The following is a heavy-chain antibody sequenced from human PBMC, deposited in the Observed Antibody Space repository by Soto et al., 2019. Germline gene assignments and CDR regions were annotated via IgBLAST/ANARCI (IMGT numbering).Heavy chain of an antibody. V-gene: IGHV3-23*01. CDR1: GFTFSSYA. J-gene: IGHJ4*02. CDR3: AKSLSTATSFDY. CDR2: ISVTGDT. Sequence: GGSLRLSCAASGFTFSSYAMNWVRQAPGKGPEWVSHISVTGDTYYADPVKGRFTISRDNSKNTLFLQMNSLRAEDTAVYYCAKSLSTATSFDYWGQGTPVTVSS.